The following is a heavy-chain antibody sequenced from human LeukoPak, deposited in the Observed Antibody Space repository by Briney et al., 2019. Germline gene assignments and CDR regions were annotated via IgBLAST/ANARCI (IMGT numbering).Heavy chain of an antibody. Sequence: GGSLRLSCAASGFTFNTYEMSWVRQAPGKGLEWVSCVSSSGTTMYHADSVKGRFTISRDNAKNSLYLQMNSLRAEDAAVYYCAKVQLERRELLPNFDYWGQGTLVTVSS. CDR3: AKVQLERRELLPNFDY. D-gene: IGHD1-1*01. V-gene: IGHV3-48*03. J-gene: IGHJ4*02. CDR2: VSSSGTTM. CDR1: GFTFNTYE.